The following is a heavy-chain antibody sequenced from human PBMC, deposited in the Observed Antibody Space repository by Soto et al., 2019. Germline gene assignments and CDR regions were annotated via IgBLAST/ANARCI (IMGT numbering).Heavy chain of an antibody. CDR1: GFTFNKYS. J-gene: IGHJ6*02. CDR3: ARESDFDFWGSNYIDGMDV. V-gene: IGHV3-21*02. D-gene: IGHD3-3*01. CDR2: ITSNANRI. Sequence: EVQLVESGGGLVKPGGSLRLSCAASGFTFNKYSMNWVRQAPGKGLEWVSSITSNANRIYYADSVKGRFTISRDNAQKSVYLQMNSLRVGDTAVYYCARESDFDFWGSNYIDGMDVWGQGTTVTVSS.